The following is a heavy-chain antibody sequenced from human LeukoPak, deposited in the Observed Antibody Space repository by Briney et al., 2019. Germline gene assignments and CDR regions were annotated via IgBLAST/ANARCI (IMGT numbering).Heavy chain of an antibody. CDR1: GFTFSNAW. Sequence: VGALRLSCAASGFTFSNAWMSWVRQAPGKGLEWVGRIQLKTDGGTTDYAAPVKGRFTISRDDSKNTLYLQMNSLKTEDTAVYYCTHIVVVPAAMYGYYYYSGMDVWGQGTTVTLSS. CDR2: IQLKTDGGTT. V-gene: IGHV3-15*01. J-gene: IGHJ6*02. CDR3: THIVVVPAAMYGYYYYSGMDV. D-gene: IGHD2-2*01.